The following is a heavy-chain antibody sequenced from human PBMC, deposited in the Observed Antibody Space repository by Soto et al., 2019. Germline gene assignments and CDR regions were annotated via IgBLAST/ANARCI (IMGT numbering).Heavy chain of an antibody. CDR3: ARALRKWLHLDY. J-gene: IGHJ4*02. V-gene: IGHV4-31*03. Sequence: SETLSLTCTVSGVSISSGGYYWSWIRQHPGKGLEWIGYIYYSGSTYYNPSLTSRVTISVDTSKTQYSLTLSSVTAADTAVYYCARALRKWLHLDYWGQGTLVTVSS. D-gene: IGHD5-12*01. CDR1: GVSISSGGYY. CDR2: IYYSGST.